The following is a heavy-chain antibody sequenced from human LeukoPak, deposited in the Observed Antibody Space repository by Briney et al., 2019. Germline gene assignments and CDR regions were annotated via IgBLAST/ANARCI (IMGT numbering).Heavy chain of an antibody. CDR1: GLTSSNAW. Sequence: GGSLRLSCAASGLTSSNAWMSWVRQAPGKGLEWVGRIKSKTNGGTTDYAAPVKGRFTILRDDSKNTVYLQMNSLKTEDTALYYCATDSLVANFWGQGTLVTVSS. CDR3: ATDSLVANF. V-gene: IGHV3-15*01. CDR2: IKSKTNGGTT. J-gene: IGHJ4*02. D-gene: IGHD5-12*01.